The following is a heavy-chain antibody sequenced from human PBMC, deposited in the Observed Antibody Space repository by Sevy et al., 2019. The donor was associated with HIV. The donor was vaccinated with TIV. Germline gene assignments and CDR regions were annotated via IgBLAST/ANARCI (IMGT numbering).Heavy chain of an antibody. CDR1: GYTFTTYD. D-gene: IGHD3-3*01. V-gene: IGHV1-8*01. CDR2: MSPNTGAT. J-gene: IGHJ6*02. Sequence: ASVKVSCAAFGYTFTTYDINWVRQAPGQGLEWMGWMSPNTGATGFAQKFQGRVTLTRNKSITTAYMELSSLTYEDPXIYYCARGGNGDFWSYEYYYYGMDVWGQGTTVTVSS. CDR3: ARGGNGDFWSYEYYYYGMDV.